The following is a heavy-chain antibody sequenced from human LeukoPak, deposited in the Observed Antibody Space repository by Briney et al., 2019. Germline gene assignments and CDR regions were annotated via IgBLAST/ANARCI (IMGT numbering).Heavy chain of an antibody. CDR2: IFGSGGSA. D-gene: IGHD3-10*01. CDR1: RFTFNSYP. Sequence: GGSLRLSRASSRFTFNSYPMYWLRQAPGKGLDGVSGIFGSGGSAHYGDSVKGRFTISRDNSKNTLYLQMNSLRAEDTAVYYCARALLEITMVRGVIISGWRYYYGMDVWGQGTTVTVSS. V-gene: IGHV3-23*01. J-gene: IGHJ6*02. CDR3: ARALLEITMVRGVIISGWRYYYGMDV.